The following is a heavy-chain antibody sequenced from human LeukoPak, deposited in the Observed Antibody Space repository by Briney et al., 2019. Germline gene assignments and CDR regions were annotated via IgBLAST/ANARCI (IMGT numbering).Heavy chain of an antibody. CDR2: ISGGAGST. J-gene: IGHJ4*02. CDR1: GFSFSSSA. CDR3: ARGPSGYHNT. D-gene: IGHD5-12*01. V-gene: IGHV3-23*01. Sequence: PGGSLRLSCAASGFSFSSSAMSWVRQAPGKGLEWVSGISGGAGSTYYADALKGRFTISRDNSKNTLYLQMNSLRAEDTAVYYCARGPSGYHNTGGQGTLVTVSS.